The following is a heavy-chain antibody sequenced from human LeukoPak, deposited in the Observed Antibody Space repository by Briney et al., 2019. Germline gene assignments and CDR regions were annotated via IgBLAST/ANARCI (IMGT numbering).Heavy chain of an antibody. CDR3: ARSNIVGTTSWFDP. D-gene: IGHD1-26*01. J-gene: IGHJ5*02. CDR1: GGSVGTYY. V-gene: IGHV4-4*07. Sequence: PSETLSLTCTVSGGSVGTYYWSWIRQPAGKGLEWIGRFSASVSATYNPSLKSRVTMSVDTSKNQFSLRLSSVTAPDTAVYYCARSNIVGTTSWFDPWGQGSLVTVSS. CDR2: FSASVSA.